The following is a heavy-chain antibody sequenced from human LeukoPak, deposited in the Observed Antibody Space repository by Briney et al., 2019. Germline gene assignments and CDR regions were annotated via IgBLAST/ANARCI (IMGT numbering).Heavy chain of an antibody. V-gene: IGHV4-4*02. CDR1: GGSISSSNW. CDR3: ARGIYYYDSSGYYY. Sequence: PSGTLSLTCAVSGGSISSSNWWSWVRQPPGKGLEWIGEIYHSGGTNYNPSLKSRVTISVDKSKNQFSLKLSSVTAADTAVYYCARGIYYYDSSGYYYWGQGTLVTVSS. D-gene: IGHD3-22*01. CDR2: IYHSGGT. J-gene: IGHJ4*02.